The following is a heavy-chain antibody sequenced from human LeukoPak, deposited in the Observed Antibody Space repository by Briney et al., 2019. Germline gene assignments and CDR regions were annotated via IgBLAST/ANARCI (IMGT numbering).Heavy chain of an antibody. J-gene: IGHJ4*02. D-gene: IGHD3-22*01. V-gene: IGHV4-38-2*02. CDR1: GYSISSGYY. Sequence: PSETLSLTCTVSGYSISSGYYWGWIRQPPGKGRGWIGSIYHSGSTYYNPSLKSRVTISVDTSKNQFSLKLSSVTAADTAVYYCAGQKLLYYYDSSVPLDYWGQGTLVTVSS. CDR2: IYHSGST. CDR3: AGQKLLYYYDSSVPLDY.